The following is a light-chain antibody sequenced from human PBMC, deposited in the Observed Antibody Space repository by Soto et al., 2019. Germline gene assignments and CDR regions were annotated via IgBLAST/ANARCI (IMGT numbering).Light chain of an antibody. J-gene: IGKJ1*01. CDR1: QSISSG. CDR3: QQYNTCPWS. Sequence: DIQMTQSPATLSASVGDRVTITCRASQSISSGLAWYQQKPGKVPKLLIDDAASLEIGVQSRFSGSRSGTEFPLTSSSRQPEYFATYYCQQYNTCPWSFGQGTTVEIK. CDR2: DAA. V-gene: IGKV1-5*01.